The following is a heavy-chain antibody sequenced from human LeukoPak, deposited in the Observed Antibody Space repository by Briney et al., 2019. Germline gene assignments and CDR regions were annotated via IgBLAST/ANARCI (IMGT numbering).Heavy chain of an antibody. D-gene: IGHD1-26*01. Sequence: ASVKVSCKASGYTFTSYHMHWVRQAPGQGLEWTGIINPSGGTTNYAQKFRGRVTMTRDMSTSTVYMELSSLRSDDTAVYYCAREGRQIVGVTREYNWFDPWGQGTLVTVSS. V-gene: IGHV1-46*01. CDR1: GYTFTSYH. CDR3: AREGRQIVGVTREYNWFDP. J-gene: IGHJ5*02. CDR2: INPSGGTT.